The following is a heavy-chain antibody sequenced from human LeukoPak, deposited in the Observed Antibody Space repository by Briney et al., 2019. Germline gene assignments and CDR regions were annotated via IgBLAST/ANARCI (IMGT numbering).Heavy chain of an antibody. Sequence: PGGSLRLSCSASGFTFSSYGMHWVRQAPGKGLEWVAVISCDGSNKYYADSVKGRFTIFRDNSKNTLYLQMNSLRAEDTAVYYCAKDSNRYVDWGQGTLVTVSS. V-gene: IGHV3-30*18. CDR3: AKDSNRYVD. CDR2: ISCDGSNK. D-gene: IGHD1-14*01. CDR1: GFTFSSYG. J-gene: IGHJ4*02.